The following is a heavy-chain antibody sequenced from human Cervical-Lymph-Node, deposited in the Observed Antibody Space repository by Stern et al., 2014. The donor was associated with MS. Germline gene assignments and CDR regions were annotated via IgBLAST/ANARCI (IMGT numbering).Heavy chain of an antibody. Sequence: QVQLVQSGAEVKKPGSSVKVSCKASGGTFSSYAIRWVRQAPGQGLEWMGGIIAIFGSANYAQKFQGRLTITADESTSTAFMELRSLRSEDTAVYYCSRVRELGMDVWGQGTTVTVSS. D-gene: IGHD1-7*01. J-gene: IGHJ6*02. CDR3: SRVRELGMDV. CDR2: IIAIFGSA. CDR1: GGTFSSYA. V-gene: IGHV1-69*12.